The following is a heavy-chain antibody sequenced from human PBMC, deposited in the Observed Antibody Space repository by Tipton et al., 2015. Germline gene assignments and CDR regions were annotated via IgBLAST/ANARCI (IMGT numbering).Heavy chain of an antibody. Sequence: SLRLSCAASGFTFSNYAMSWVRQAPGKGLVWVSVISGGGHSTYYADSVKGRFTISRDNSKNTLYLQMNGLRAEDTAVYFCAKEGVTYYYDSSAYYYTNWGQGTLVTVSS. CDR2: ISGGGHST. V-gene: IGHV3-23*01. J-gene: IGHJ4*02. CDR3: AKEGVTYYYDSSAYYYTN. CDR1: GFTFSNYA. D-gene: IGHD3-22*01.